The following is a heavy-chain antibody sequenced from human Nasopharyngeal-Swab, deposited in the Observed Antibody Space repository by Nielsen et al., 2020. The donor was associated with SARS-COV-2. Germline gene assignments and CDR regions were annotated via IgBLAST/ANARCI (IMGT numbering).Heavy chain of an antibody. V-gene: IGHV3-33*01. Sequence: GGSLRLSCAASGFTFSSYGMHWVRQAPGKGLVWVAVIWYDGSNKYYADSVKGRFTISRDNSKNTLYLQMNSLRAEDTAVYYCARDGLRYSSGWRLVDVWGQGTTVTVSS. CDR2: IWYDGSNK. D-gene: IGHD6-19*01. CDR3: ARDGLRYSSGWRLVDV. CDR1: GFTFSSYG. J-gene: IGHJ6*02.